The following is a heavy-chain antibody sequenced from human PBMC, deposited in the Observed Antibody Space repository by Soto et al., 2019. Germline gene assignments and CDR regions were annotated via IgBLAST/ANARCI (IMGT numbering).Heavy chain of an antibody. D-gene: IGHD2-15*01. V-gene: IGHV3-74*01. CDR1: GFNFNTYW. CDR3: ASDRILYLDV. Sequence: EVQLVESGGGLVQPGGSLRLSCAASGFNFNTYWMHWVRQAPGKGLVWVSRINSDGSSTSYADSVKGRFTISRDNAKNTLHLQMNRLRVEDTAVYYRASDRILYLDVWGQGTTVTVSS. J-gene: IGHJ6*01. CDR2: INSDGSST.